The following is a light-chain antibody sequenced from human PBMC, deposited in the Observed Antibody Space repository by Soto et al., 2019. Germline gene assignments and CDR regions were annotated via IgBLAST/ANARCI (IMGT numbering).Light chain of an antibody. Sequence: IDLTQCPGTVCLSPGELATLSCRGSQSVRHNYLAWYQHKPGQAPRLLIYGAFTRATGITNRFSGSGSGTDFTLTISRLEPGDFALYYCQQYGFSPESFGQRTKVDIK. CDR2: GAF. J-gene: IGKJ1*01. CDR3: QQYGFSPES. CDR1: QSVRHNY. V-gene: IGKV3-20*01.